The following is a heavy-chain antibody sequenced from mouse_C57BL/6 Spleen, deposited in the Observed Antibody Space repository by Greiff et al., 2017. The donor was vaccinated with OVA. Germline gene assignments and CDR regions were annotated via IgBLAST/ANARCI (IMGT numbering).Heavy chain of an antibody. CDR2: IRNKANGYTT. V-gene: IGHV7-3*01. CDR3: ARYTPTNFDY. Sequence: EVKLMESGGGLVQPGGSLSLSCAASGFTFTDYYMSWVRQPPGKALEWLGFIRNKANGYTTEYSASVKGRFTISRDNSQSILYLQMNALRAEDSATYYCARYTPTNFDYWGQGTTLTVSS. CDR1: GFTFTDYY. J-gene: IGHJ2*01.